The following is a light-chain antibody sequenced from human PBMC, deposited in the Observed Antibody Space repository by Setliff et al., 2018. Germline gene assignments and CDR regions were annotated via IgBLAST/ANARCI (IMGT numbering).Light chain of an antibody. V-gene: IGLV2-18*02. CDR1: SSDVGNYNR. CDR3: SSYTSSNTYV. CDR2: DVT. J-gene: IGLJ1*01. Sequence: QSVLTQPPSVSGSRGQSVTISCTGTSSDVGNYNRVSWYQQPPGTAPKLMIYDVTNRPSGVPDRFSGSKSGNTASLTISRLQAEDEADYYCSSYTSSNTYVFGSGTKVTVL.